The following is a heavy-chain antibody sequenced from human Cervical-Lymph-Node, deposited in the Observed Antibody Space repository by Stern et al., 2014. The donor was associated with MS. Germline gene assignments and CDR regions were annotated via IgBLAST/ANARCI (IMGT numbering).Heavy chain of an antibody. CDR2: ISYDGSSK. CDR1: GFTFSTDA. V-gene: IGHV3-30-3*01. D-gene: IGHD1-14*01. Sequence: MQLVESGGGVVQPGRSLRLSCAASGFTFSTDAIHWIRQAPGKGLEWVALISYDGSSKYYADSVRGRFTISRDNSKNTLYLHMNSLRTEDTAVYYCARDSTNGRGEYFQNWGQGTLVTVSS. J-gene: IGHJ1*01. CDR3: ARDSTNGRGEYFQN.